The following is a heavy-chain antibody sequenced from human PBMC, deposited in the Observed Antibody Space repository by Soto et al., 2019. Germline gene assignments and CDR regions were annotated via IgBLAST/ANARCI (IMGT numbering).Heavy chain of an antibody. Sequence: HPGGSLRLSCAASGFTFSSYAMSWVRQAPGKGLEWVSAISGSGGSTYYADSVKGRFTISRDNSKNTLYLQMNSLRAEDTAVYYCAKDSLKSSYYYYGMDVWGQGTTVTVSS. D-gene: IGHD3-10*01. CDR2: ISGSGGST. CDR1: GFTFSSYA. V-gene: IGHV3-23*01. CDR3: AKDSLKSSYYYYGMDV. J-gene: IGHJ6*02.